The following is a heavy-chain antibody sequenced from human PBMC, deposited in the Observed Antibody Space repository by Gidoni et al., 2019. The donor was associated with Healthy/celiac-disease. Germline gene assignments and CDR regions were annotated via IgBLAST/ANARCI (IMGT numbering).Heavy chain of an antibody. V-gene: IGHV4-59*01. CDR2: IYYSGST. CDR3: AAGSGWSHY. Sequence: QVQLQESGPGLVKPSETLSLPCTVSGGSISSYYWSWIRQPPGKGLEWIGYIYYSGSTNYNPSLKSRVTISVDTSKNQFSLKLSSVTAADTAVYYCAAGSGWSHYWGQGTLVTVSS. CDR1: GGSISSYY. J-gene: IGHJ4*02. D-gene: IGHD6-19*01.